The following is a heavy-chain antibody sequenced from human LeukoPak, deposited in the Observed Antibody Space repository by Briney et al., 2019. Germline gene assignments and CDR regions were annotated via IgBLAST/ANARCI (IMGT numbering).Heavy chain of an antibody. Sequence: PSETLSLTCTVSGGSISGYYWSWIRQPPGKGLEWIGYIYYSGSTSYNPSLKSRVTISVDTSKNQFSLKLSSVTAADTAVYYCARGGWNKFDYWGQGTLVTVSS. CDR1: GGSISGYY. CDR3: ARGGWNKFDY. V-gene: IGHV4-59*01. CDR2: IYYSGST. D-gene: IGHD3-22*01. J-gene: IGHJ4*02.